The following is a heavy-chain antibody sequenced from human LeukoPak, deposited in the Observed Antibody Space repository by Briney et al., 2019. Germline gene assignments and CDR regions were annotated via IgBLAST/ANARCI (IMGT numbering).Heavy chain of an antibody. CDR3: AKDFGDPR. V-gene: IGHV3-30*02. Sequence: GGSLRLSCAASGFTFSHHGMHWVRQAPGKGLEWVAFIRNDGSNHYYADSVKGRFTISRDNSKTNVYLQMNSLRAEDTAVYYCAKDFGDPRWGQGTLVTVSS. D-gene: IGHD4-17*01. J-gene: IGHJ4*02. CDR1: GFTFSHHG. CDR2: IRNDGSNH.